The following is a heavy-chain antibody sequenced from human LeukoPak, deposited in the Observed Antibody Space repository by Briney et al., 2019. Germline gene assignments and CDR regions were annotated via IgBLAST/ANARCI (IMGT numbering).Heavy chain of an antibody. V-gene: IGHV3-21*01. J-gene: IGHJ4*02. CDR2: ISSSSSYI. CDR1: GFTFSSYS. D-gene: IGHD5-12*01. CDR3: ARGGDIVATNYDY. Sequence: GGSLRLSCAASGFTFSSYSMNWVRQAPGKGLEWVSSISSSSSYIYYADSVKGRFTISRDNAKNSLYLQMNSLRAEDTAVYYCARGGDIVATNYDYWGQGTLVTVSS.